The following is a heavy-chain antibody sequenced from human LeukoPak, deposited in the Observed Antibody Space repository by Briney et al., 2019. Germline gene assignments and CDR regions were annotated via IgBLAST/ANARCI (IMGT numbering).Heavy chain of an antibody. CDR3: ARDLTRTQQLATGIRFQH. V-gene: IGHV3-21*01. Sequence: GGSLRLSRAASGFTFSSYSMNWVRQAPGKGLEWVSSISSSSSYIYYADSVKGRFTISRDNAKNSLYLQMNSLRAEDTAVYYCARDLTRTQQLATGIRFQHWGQGTLVTVSS. D-gene: IGHD6-13*01. J-gene: IGHJ1*01. CDR2: ISSSSSYI. CDR1: GFTFSSYS.